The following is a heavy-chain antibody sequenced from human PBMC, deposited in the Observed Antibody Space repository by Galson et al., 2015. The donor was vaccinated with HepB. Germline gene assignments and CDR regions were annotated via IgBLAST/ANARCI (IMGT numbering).Heavy chain of an antibody. J-gene: IGHJ6*02. CDR2: INAGNGNT. CDR3: ARVESSGWYMGLYYYYGMDV. CDR1: GYTFTSYA. V-gene: IGHV1-3*01. D-gene: IGHD6-19*01. Sequence: SVKVSCKASGYTFTSYAMHWVRQAPGQRLEWMGWINAGNGNTKYSQKFQGRVTITRDTSASTAYMELSSLRSEDTAVYYCARVESSGWYMGLYYYYGMDVWGQGTTVTVSS.